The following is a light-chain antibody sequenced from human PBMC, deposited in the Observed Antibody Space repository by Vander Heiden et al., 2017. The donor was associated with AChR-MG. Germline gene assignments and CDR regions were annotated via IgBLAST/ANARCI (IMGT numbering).Light chain of an antibody. CDR1: SSDVGGYKY. V-gene: IGLV2-8*01. CDR2: EVS. J-gene: IGLJ2*01. Sequence: SALTQPPSASGSPGQSVTISCTGTSSDVGGYKYVSWYQQHPGKAPELMIYEVSQRPSGVPDRFSGSKSGNTASLTVSGLQAEDEADYYCSSYAGSNNFRVFGGGTKLTVL. CDR3: SSYAGSNNFRV.